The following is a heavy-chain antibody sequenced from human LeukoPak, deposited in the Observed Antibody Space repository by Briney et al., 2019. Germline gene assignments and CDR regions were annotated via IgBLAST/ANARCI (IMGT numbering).Heavy chain of an antibody. CDR3: VRLWDSSGFFGY. CDR1: GFTFSKYW. Sequence: GGSLTLSCLASGFTFSKYWMSWVRQAPGKGLEWVANIQKDGSEKHYVASVEGRFTISRDNAENSLFLQLNSLRVGDTAVYYCVRLWDSSGFFGYWGQGALVTVSS. J-gene: IGHJ4*02. V-gene: IGHV3-7*01. CDR2: IQKDGSEK. D-gene: IGHD3-22*01.